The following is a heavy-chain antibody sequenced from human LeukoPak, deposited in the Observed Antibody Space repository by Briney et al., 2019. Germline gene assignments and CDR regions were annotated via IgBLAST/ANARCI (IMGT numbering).Heavy chain of an antibody. CDR1: GFTFSSYS. V-gene: IGHV3-21*01. D-gene: IGHD6-13*01. Sequence: PGGSLRLSCAASGFTFSSYSMNWVRQAPGKGLEWVSSISSSSSYIYYADSVKGRFTIPRDNAKNSLYLQMNSLRAEDTAVYYCARDYSSSFCFDPWGQGTLVTVSS. CDR3: ARDYSSSFCFDP. J-gene: IGHJ5*02. CDR2: ISSSSSYI.